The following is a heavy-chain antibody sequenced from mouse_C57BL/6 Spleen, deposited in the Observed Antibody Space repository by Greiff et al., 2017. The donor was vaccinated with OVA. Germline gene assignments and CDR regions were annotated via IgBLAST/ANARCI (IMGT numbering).Heavy chain of an antibody. V-gene: IGHV7-3*01. Sequence: VQLVESGGGLVQPGGSLSLSCAASGFTFTDYYMSWVRQPPGKALEWLGFIRNKANGYTTEYSASVKGRFTISRDNSQSILYLQMNALRAEGSATCYCARYTPYDLASYFDYWGQGTTLTVSS. CDR1: GFTFTDYY. J-gene: IGHJ2*01. CDR3: ARYTPYDLASYFDY. CDR2: IRNKANGYTT. D-gene: IGHD2-4*01.